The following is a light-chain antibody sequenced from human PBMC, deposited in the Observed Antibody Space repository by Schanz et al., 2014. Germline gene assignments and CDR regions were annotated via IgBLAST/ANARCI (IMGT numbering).Light chain of an antibody. CDR2: DVN. J-gene: IGLJ3*02. V-gene: IGLV2-8*01. CDR3: NSYAGRPWV. CDR1: SSDIGGYNY. Sequence: QSALTQPPSASGSPGQSVTISCTGTSSDIGGYNYVSWYQQHPGKAPKVMIYDVNKRPSGVPDRFSGSKSGNTASLTVSGLQADDEADYYCNSYAGRPWVFGGGTKLTVL.